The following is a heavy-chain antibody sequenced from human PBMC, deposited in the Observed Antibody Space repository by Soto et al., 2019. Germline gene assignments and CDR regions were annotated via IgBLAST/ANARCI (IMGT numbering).Heavy chain of an antibody. CDR2: IYYSGST. J-gene: IGHJ5*02. Sequence: SETLSFTCTVSGGSISSSSYYWGWIRQPPGKGLEWIGSIYYSGSTYYNPSLKSRVTISVDTSKNQFSLKLSSVTAADTAVYYCAREDTAMVKVISWFDPWGQGTLVTVSS. CDR3: AREDTAMVKVISWFDP. V-gene: IGHV4-39*01. D-gene: IGHD5-18*01. CDR1: GGSISSSSYY.